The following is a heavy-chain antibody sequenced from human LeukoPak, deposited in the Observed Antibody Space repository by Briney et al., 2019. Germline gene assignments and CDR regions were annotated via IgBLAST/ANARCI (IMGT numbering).Heavy chain of an antibody. D-gene: IGHD5-12*01. CDR2: INHSGST. CDR3: ARRNGQDIVATFRRRYYFDY. Sequence: SETLSLTCAVYGGSFSGYYWSWIRQPPGKGLGWIGEINHSGSTNYNPSLKSRVTISVDTSKNQFSLKLSSVTAADTAVYYCARRNGQDIVATFRRRYYFDYWGQGTLVTVSS. CDR1: GGSFSGYY. J-gene: IGHJ4*02. V-gene: IGHV4-34*01.